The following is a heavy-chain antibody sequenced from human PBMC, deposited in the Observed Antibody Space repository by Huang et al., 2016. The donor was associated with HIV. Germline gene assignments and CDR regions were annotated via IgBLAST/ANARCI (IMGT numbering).Heavy chain of an antibody. D-gene: IGHD6-19*01. CDR3: ARLTSGWYQDY. J-gene: IGHJ4*02. V-gene: IGHV1-8*01. CDR2: LNPNSGKT. Sequence: QVQLVQSGPEVKKPGASVKVSCQTSGYIFRNYDINWVRQAAGQGLQWMGWLNPNSGKTAYGQKFQGRVTLTRSTSTGAAYMVLNSLTSQDTAVYYCARLTSGWYQDYWGQGTLVTVSS. CDR1: GYIFRNYD.